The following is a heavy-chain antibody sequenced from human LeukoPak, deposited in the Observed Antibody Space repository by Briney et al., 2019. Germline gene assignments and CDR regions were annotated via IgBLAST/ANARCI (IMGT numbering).Heavy chain of an antibody. CDR1: GFIFSGYW. V-gene: IGHV3-7*01. CDR3: AKIFCTLTSCFYDY. J-gene: IGHJ4*02. Sequence: GGSLRLSCAASGFIFSGYWMSWVRRAPGMGLEWVANINQDGSKKYYVDSVKGRFTISRDNVENSLYLQMNSLRAEDTAVYYCAKIFCTLTSCFYDYWGQGHLVTVSS. CDR2: INQDGSKK. D-gene: IGHD2-2*01.